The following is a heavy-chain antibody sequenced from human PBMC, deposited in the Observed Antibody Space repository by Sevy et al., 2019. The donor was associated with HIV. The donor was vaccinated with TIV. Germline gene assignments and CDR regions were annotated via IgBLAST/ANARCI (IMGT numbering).Heavy chain of an antibody. CDR3: AKSYSGSYYIPYDAFDM. J-gene: IGHJ3*02. Sequence: GGSLRLSCVTSGFTFRNHAMHWVRQAPGKGLEWVAVISSDGAIKNYADSVKGRFTFSRDNSKSTLYLQMNSLRPEDTAMYYCAKSYSGSYYIPYDAFDMWGQGTMVTVSS. CDR2: ISSDGAIK. CDR1: GFTFRNHA. D-gene: IGHD1-26*01. V-gene: IGHV3-30-3*02.